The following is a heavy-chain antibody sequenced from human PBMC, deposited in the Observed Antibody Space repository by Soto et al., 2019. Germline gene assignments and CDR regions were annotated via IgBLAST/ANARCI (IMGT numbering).Heavy chain of an antibody. CDR3: AKGGGVAGPYYCES. J-gene: IGHJ4*02. CDR2: ISGSGGSI. V-gene: IGHV3-23*01. CDR1: GFSFSSYA. Sequence: PGGSLRLSCAASGFSFSSYAMSWVRQAPGKGLEWVSTISGSGGSIYYADSAKGRFTISRDNSKNTLYVQMNSLRAEDTAVYYCAKGGGVAGPYYCESWGQGTLVTVS. D-gene: IGHD6-19*01.